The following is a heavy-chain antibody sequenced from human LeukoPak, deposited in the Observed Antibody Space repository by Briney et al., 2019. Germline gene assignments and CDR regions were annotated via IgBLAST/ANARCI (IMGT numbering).Heavy chain of an antibody. J-gene: IGHJ3*02. CDR3: ARDTYYYGSAFDI. V-gene: IGHV3-23*01. Sequence: GGSLRLSCAASGFTFSSYAMSWVRQAPGKGLEWVSAISGSGGSTYYADSVKGRFTISRDNSKNTLYLQMNSLRAEDTAVYYCARDTYYYGSAFDIWGQGTMVTVSS. CDR2: ISGSGGST. CDR1: GFTFSSYA. D-gene: IGHD3-10*01.